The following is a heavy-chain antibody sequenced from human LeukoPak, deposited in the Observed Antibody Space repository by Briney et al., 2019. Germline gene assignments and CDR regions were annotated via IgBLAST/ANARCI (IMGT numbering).Heavy chain of an antibody. Sequence: LPGGSLRLPCAASGFTFSSYAMSWVRQAPGKGLEGVSAFSGSGGSTYYADSVKGRFTISRDNSKNTLYLQMNSLRAEDTAVYYCAKALAVPAAIKNAFDIWGQGTMVTVSS. CDR1: GFTFSSYA. D-gene: IGHD2-2*01. CDR3: AKALAVPAAIKNAFDI. J-gene: IGHJ3*02. CDR2: FSGSGGST. V-gene: IGHV3-23*01.